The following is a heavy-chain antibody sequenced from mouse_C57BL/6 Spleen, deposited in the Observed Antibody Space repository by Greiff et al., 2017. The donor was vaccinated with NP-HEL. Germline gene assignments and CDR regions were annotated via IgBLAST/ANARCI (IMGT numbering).Heavy chain of an antibody. J-gene: IGHJ1*03. CDR3: ASGYYGSSYYWYFDV. D-gene: IGHD1-1*01. Sequence: QVQLKQSGAELVRPGSSVKLSCKASGYTFTSYWMDWVKQRPGQGLEWIGNIYPSDSETHYNQKFKDKATLTVDKSSSTAYMQLSSLTSEDSAVYYCASGYYGSSYYWYFDVWGTGTTVTVSS. V-gene: IGHV1-61*01. CDR1: GYTFTSYW. CDR2: IYPSDSET.